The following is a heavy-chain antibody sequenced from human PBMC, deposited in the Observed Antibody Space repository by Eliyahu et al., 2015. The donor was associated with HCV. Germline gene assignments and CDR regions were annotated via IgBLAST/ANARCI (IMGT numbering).Heavy chain of an antibody. Sequence: EVQLVESGGTVVQPGRSLRLSCVASGFRFDDFAMSWVRQAPGKGLEWVSGISWNSGHIEYSESLKGRITMSRDNARNTLYLEMNSLRPEDAALYYCAKGRGLDMASPFDHWGQGTLVTVSS. V-gene: IGHV3-9*01. D-gene: IGHD5-24*01. J-gene: IGHJ4*02. CDR1: GFRFDDFA. CDR3: AKGRGLDMASPFDH. CDR2: ISWNSGHI.